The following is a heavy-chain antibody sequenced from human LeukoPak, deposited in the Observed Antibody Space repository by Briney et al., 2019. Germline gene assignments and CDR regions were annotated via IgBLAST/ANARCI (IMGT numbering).Heavy chain of an antibody. CDR2: ISGSGGST. D-gene: IGHD6-13*01. Sequence: GGSLRLSCAASGFTFSSYAISWVRQAPGKGLEWVSAISGSGGSTYYADSVKGRFTISRDNSKNTLYLQMNSLRAEDTAVYYCAKALHSSSWYVPSFDYWGQGTLVTVSS. V-gene: IGHV3-23*01. CDR1: GFTFSSYA. J-gene: IGHJ4*02. CDR3: AKALHSSSWYVPSFDY.